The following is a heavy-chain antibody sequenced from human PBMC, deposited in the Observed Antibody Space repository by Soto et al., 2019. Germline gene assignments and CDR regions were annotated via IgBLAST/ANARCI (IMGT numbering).Heavy chain of an antibody. CDR2: IIPMFGII. D-gene: IGHD5-12*01. J-gene: IGHJ4*02. V-gene: IGHV1-69*17. CDR1: GGSFSTYT. CDR3: AILTPITGVY. Sequence: QVLLVQSGAEVKKPGSSVKVSCKVSGGSFSTYTLTRVRQAPGQGLEWMGGIIPMFGIINYAQKFQGRVTITADRSTTTAYMELISLRSDDTAVYYCAILTPITGVYWGQGAQVTVSS.